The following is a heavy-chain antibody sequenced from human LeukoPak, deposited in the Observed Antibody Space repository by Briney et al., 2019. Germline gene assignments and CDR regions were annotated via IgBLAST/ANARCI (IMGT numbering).Heavy chain of an antibody. D-gene: IGHD1-26*01. Sequence: SETLSLTCTVSGGSISSSSNYWGWIRQPPGKGLEWIGSIYYSGSTYYNPSLKSRVTISVDTSKNQFSLKLSSVTAADTAVYYCARERGSYYDYYYGMDVWGQGTTVTVSS. CDR1: GGSISSSSNY. J-gene: IGHJ6*02. CDR2: IYYSGST. V-gene: IGHV4-39*02. CDR3: ARERGSYYDYYYGMDV.